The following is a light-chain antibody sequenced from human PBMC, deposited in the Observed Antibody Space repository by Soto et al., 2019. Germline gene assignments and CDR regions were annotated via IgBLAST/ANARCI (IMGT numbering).Light chain of an antibody. Sequence: DIQMTQSPSTLPASVGDRVTITCRASQSVSSWLAWYQQKPGKAPKLLIYKASRLESGVPARFSGSGSGTDFTLTISSLEPEDFAVYYCQWRSNFLTFGGGTKVDIK. J-gene: IGKJ4*01. V-gene: IGKV1-5*03. CDR3: QWRSNFLT. CDR2: KAS. CDR1: QSVSSW.